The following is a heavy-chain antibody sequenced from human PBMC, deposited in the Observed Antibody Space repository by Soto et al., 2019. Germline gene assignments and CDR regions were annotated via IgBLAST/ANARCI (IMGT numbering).Heavy chain of an antibody. V-gene: IGHV1-24*01. Sequence: GASVKVSCKVSGYTLTELSMHWVRQAPGKGLEWMGGFDPEDGETIYAQKFQGRVTMTEDTSTDTAYMELSSLRSEDTAVYYCATRSYYDILTGYYWWGQGTLVTVSS. CDR1: GYTLTELS. J-gene: IGHJ4*02. CDR2: FDPEDGET. CDR3: ATRSYYDILTGYYW. D-gene: IGHD3-9*01.